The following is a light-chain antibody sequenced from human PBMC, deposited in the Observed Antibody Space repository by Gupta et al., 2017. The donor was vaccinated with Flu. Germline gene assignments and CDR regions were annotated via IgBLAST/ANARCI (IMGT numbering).Light chain of an antibody. Sequence: IQMTQSPSSLSASVGDRVTITCQTSHDIKKFLNWFQQKPGKAPKVLIYDASNLETGVPSRFSGSGSGTDFTFTISSLQPEDIATYFCQQYDDFPYTFGQGTKLEIK. CDR2: DAS. J-gene: IGKJ2*01. V-gene: IGKV1-33*01. CDR1: HDIKKF. CDR3: QQYDDFPYT.